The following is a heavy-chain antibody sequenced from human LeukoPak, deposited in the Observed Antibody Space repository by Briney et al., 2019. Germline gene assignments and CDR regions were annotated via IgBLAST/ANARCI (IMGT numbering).Heavy chain of an antibody. CDR1: GYTFTSYG. Sequence: ASVKVSCKASGYTFTSYGISWVRQAPGQGLEWMGWISAYNGNTNYAQKLQGRVTMTTDTSTSTAYMELRSLRSDDTAVYYCARDTNPYSSGWPFDYCGQGTLVTVSS. V-gene: IGHV1-18*01. D-gene: IGHD6-19*01. J-gene: IGHJ4*02. CDR3: ARDTNPYSSGWPFDY. CDR2: ISAYNGNT.